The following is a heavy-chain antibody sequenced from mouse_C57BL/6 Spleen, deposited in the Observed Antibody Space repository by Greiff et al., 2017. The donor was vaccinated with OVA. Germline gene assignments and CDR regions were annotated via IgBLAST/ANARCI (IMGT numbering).Heavy chain of an antibody. D-gene: IGHD4-1*01. CDR1: GFTFSNYW. J-gene: IGHJ2*01. CDR2: ISLKSDNYPS. Sequence: EVKLMESGGGLVQPGGSMKLSCVASGFTFSNYWMNWVRQSPEKGLEWVAQISLKSDNYPSHYAESVKGRFTISGDDSRSSVYLQMNSLRSEDSGVYYCTAPTNWAFDYWGQGTTLTVSS. CDR3: TAPTNWAFDY. V-gene: IGHV6-3*01.